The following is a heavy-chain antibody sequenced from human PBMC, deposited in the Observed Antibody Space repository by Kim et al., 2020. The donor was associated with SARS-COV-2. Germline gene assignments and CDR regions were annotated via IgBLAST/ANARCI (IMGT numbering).Heavy chain of an antibody. CDR3: ASRAAGYGLDV. Sequence: SETLSLTCGVSGDSIRYYYWSWIRQPPGKGLEWIGYIYHTGNTNYNPSFKSRVTILVDTSKNQFSLRLNSVTAADTAVDYCASRAAGYGLDVWGQETTVT. CDR2: IYHTGNT. D-gene: IGHD6-13*01. V-gene: IGHV4-59*01. J-gene: IGHJ6*02. CDR1: GDSIRYYY.